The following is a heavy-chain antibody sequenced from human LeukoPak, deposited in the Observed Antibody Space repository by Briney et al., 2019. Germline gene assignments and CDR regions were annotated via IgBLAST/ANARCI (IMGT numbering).Heavy chain of an antibody. CDR3: ASLPLPPFGSGYLFDY. D-gene: IGHD3-22*01. CDR1: GGSFSGYY. V-gene: IGHV4-34*01. Sequence: KSSETLSLTCAVYGGSFSGYYWSWLRQPPGKGLEWIGEINRSGSTNYNPSLKSRVTISVDTSKNQFSLKLSSLTAADTAVYHCASLPLPPFGSGYLFDYWGQGTLVTVSS. CDR2: INRSGST. J-gene: IGHJ4*02.